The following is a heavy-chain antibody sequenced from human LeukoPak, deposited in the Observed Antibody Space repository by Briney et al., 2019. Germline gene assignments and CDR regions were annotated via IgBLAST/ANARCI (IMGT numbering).Heavy chain of an antibody. CDR1: GGSISSSSYY. D-gene: IGHD6-19*01. V-gene: IGHV4-39*01. Sequence: PSETLSLTCTVSGGSISSSSYYWGWIRQPPGKGLEGIGSISYSGSTYYNPSLRSRVTISIDTSKNQFSLKLTSVTAADTAVYYCASDPFSSGWEFDYWGQGTLVTVSS. J-gene: IGHJ4*02. CDR2: ISYSGST. CDR3: ASDPFSSGWEFDY.